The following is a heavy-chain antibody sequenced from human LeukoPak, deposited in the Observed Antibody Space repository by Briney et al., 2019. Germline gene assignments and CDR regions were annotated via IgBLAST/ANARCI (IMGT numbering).Heavy chain of an antibody. CDR2: IYTSGST. D-gene: IGHD2-15*01. J-gene: IGHJ6*02. V-gene: IGHV4-4*07. Sequence: SPSETLSLTCTVSGGSISSYYWSWIRQPAGKGLEWIGRIYTSGSTNYNPSLKSRVTMSVDTSKNQFSLKLSSVTAADTAVYYCARDFFDVVVVAATYYYYYGMDVWGQGTTVTVSS. CDR3: ARDFFDVVVVAATYYYYYGMDV. CDR1: GGSISSYY.